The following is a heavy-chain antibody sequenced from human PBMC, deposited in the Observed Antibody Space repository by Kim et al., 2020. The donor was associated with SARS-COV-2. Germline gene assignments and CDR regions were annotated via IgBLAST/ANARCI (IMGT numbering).Heavy chain of an antibody. J-gene: IGHJ3*02. CDR1: GFTFSSYS. CDR3: SRDSRREGCAFVS. V-gene: IGHV3-21*04. Sequence: GGSLRLSCAASGFTFSSYSMNWVRQAPGKGLEWVSSISSSSSYIYYADSVKGRFTISRDNTKNSLYLQMNSLRAEDTAVYYCSRDSRREGCAFVSWGQGTMATVSS. CDR2: ISSSSSYI.